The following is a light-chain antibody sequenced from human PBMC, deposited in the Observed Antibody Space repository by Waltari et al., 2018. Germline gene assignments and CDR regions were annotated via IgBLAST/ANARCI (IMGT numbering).Light chain of an antibody. CDR2: EVI. Sequence: QSALTQPASVSGSPGQSITISCTGSSSDVGGYNFVSWYQQHPGKAPKLLIYEVIKRPSGVSSRFSGSKSGNTASLTISGLQAEDEADYYCCSYIGRALFGGGTKLTVL. CDR1: SSDVGGYNF. CDR3: CSYIGRAL. J-gene: IGLJ2*01. V-gene: IGLV2-23*02.